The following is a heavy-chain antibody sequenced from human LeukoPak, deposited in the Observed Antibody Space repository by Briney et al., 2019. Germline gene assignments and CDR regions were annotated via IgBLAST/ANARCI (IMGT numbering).Heavy chain of an antibody. CDR1: GGSISSSSYY. V-gene: IGHV4-39*07. Sequence: SETLSLTCTVSGGSISSSSYYWGWIRQPPGKGLEWIGSIYYSGSTNYNPSLKSRVTISVDTSKNQFSLKLSSVTAADTAVYYCAAYYYGSGSRNWFDPWGQGTLVTVSS. J-gene: IGHJ5*02. CDR3: AAYYYGSGSRNWFDP. CDR2: IYYSGST. D-gene: IGHD3-10*01.